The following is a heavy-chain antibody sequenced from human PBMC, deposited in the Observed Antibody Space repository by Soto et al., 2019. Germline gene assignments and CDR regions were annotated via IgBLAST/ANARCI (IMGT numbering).Heavy chain of an antibody. CDR1: GFAFGAYA. J-gene: IGHJ5*02. V-gene: IGHV3-23*01. D-gene: IGHD2-2*01. CDR3: AKDPVPQLLPSWWFDP. Sequence: EVQLLESGGGLGQPGGSLRLSCAASGFAFGAYAMTWVRQAPGKGLELVSVMSGAGGDTYYSDSVKGRFTVSRDNSKKMLYLEMNRLQVWVRGIYCCAKDPVPQLLPSWWFDPWGQGTRVTVSS. CDR2: MSGAGGDT.